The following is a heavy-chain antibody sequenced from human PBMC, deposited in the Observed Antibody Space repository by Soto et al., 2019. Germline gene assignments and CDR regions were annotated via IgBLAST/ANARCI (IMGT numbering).Heavy chain of an antibody. D-gene: IGHD4-4*01. CDR1: GDSMGSGDYY. Sequence: QVQLQESGPGLVKPSQTLSLTCTVSGDSMGSGDYYWTWIRQPPGKGLECIGYIYYIGTTFYNPSLESRVNISIDTSKNHFSLRLTSVTAADTAVYYCSRGSTYSGFLTWGQGTLVTVSS. CDR2: IYYIGTT. CDR3: SRGSTYSGFLT. J-gene: IGHJ5*02. V-gene: IGHV4-30-4*01.